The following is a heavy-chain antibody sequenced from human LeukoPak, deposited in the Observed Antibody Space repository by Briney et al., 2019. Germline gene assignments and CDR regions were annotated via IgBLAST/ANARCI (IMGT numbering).Heavy chain of an antibody. Sequence: SETLSLTCAVYGGSFSGYYWSWIRQPPGKGLEWIGEINHSGSTNYNPSLKSRVTISVDTSKHKFSLKLRSVTAADTAVYYCARSRSGGTQTESTYFDLWGRGTLVTVSS. V-gene: IGHV4-34*01. J-gene: IGHJ2*01. CDR1: GGSFSGYY. D-gene: IGHD2-15*01. CDR3: ARSRSGGTQTESTYFDL. CDR2: INHSGST.